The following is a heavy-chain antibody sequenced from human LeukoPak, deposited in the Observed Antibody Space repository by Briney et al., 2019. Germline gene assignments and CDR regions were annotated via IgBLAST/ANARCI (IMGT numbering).Heavy chain of an antibody. Sequence: GGSLRLSCAASGFTFSSYAMHWVRQAPGKGLEWVAVISYDGSNKYYADSVKGRFTTSRDNSKNTLFLQMNSLRAEDTAVYYCAKDKSMVRELDYWGQGTLVTVSS. CDR2: ISYDGSNK. CDR3: AKDKSMVRELDY. J-gene: IGHJ4*02. D-gene: IGHD3-10*01. CDR1: GFTFSSYA. V-gene: IGHV3-30*04.